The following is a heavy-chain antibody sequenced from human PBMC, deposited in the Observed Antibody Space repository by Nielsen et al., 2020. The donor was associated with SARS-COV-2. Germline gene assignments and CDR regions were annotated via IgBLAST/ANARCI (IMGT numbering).Heavy chain of an antibody. J-gene: IGHJ4*02. Sequence: SLKISCAASGFTFDDYAMHWVRQAPGKGLEWVSGISWNSGSIGYADSVKGRFTISRDNAKNSLYLQMNSLRAEDTALYYCAKSTYSSGWRGPFDYWGQGTLVTVSS. D-gene: IGHD6-19*01. CDR1: GFTFDDYA. CDR3: AKSTYSSGWRGPFDY. CDR2: ISWNSGSI. V-gene: IGHV3-9*01.